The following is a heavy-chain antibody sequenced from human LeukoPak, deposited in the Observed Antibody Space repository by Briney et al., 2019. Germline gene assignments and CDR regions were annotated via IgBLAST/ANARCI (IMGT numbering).Heavy chain of an antibody. CDR1: GVTFSNYA. CDR2: IGGGGGST. J-gene: IGHJ4*02. CDR3: AKGRSRSGPDY. Sequence: GGSLRLSCAPSGVTFSNYAMSWVRQAPGKGLEWVSAIGGGGGSTYYADSVKGRFTISRDNSKNTLYLQMNSLRAEDTALYYCAKGRSRSGPDYWGQGALVTVSS. D-gene: IGHD2-15*01. V-gene: IGHV3-23*01.